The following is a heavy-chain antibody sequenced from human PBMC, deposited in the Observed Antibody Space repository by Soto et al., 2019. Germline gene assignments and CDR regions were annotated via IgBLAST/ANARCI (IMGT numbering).Heavy chain of an antibody. J-gene: IGHJ4*02. CDR1: GFTFSSYW. V-gene: IGHV3-7*01. D-gene: IGHD6-19*01. CDR2: VRQDGSQK. CDR3: VRDGGSGWHFDS. Sequence: PGGSLRLSCEASGFTFSSYWMSWVRQAPGKGLEWVANVRQDGSQKYLVDSVKGRFTISRDNAKNSMYLQMNSLRAEDTAVYYCVRDGGSGWHFDSWGQGTLVTVS.